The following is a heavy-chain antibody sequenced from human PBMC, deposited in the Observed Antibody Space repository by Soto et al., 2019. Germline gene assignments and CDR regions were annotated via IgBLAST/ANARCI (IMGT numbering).Heavy chain of an antibody. D-gene: IGHD2-2*01. V-gene: IGHV1-69*08. CDR1: GGTFSSYT. J-gene: IGHJ3*02. CDR3: ARDKSIVVVPAEDAFDI. Sequence: QVQLVQSGAEVKKPGSSVTVSCKASGGTFSSYTISWVRQAPGQGLEWMGRIIPILGIANYAQKFQGRVTITADKSTSTAYMELSSLRSEDTAVYYCARDKSIVVVPAEDAFDIWGQGTMVTVSS. CDR2: IIPILGIA.